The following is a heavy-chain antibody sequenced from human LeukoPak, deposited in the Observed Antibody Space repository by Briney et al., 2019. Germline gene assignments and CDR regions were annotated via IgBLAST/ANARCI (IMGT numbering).Heavy chain of an antibody. V-gene: IGHV3-21*01. CDR1: GFTFSSYS. CDR2: ISSSSYI. D-gene: IGHD3-3*01. J-gene: IGHJ6*02. CDR3: ARDPSMSTYYDLWSGPGQYYYYYGMDV. Sequence: GGSLRLSCAASGFTFSSYSMNWVRQAPGKGLEWVSSISSSSYIYYADSVKGRFTISRDNAKNSLYLQMNSLRAEDTAVYYCARDPSMSTYYDLWSGPGQYYYYYGMDVWGQGTTVTVSS.